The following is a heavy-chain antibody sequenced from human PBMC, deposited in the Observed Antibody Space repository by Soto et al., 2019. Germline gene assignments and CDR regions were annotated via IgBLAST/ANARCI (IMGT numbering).Heavy chain of an antibody. J-gene: IGHJ6*02. V-gene: IGHV5-51*01. CDR1: GYSFTSYW. CDR2: IYPGDSDT. D-gene: IGHD6-19*01. Sequence: GESLKISCKGSGYSFTSYWIGWVRQMPGKGLEWMGIIYPGDSDTRYSPSFQGQVTISADKSISTAYLQWSSLKASDTAMYYCARQLESTSSSGHHYSCGMAVWGQGTTVTVSS. CDR3: ARQLESTSSSGHHYSCGMAV.